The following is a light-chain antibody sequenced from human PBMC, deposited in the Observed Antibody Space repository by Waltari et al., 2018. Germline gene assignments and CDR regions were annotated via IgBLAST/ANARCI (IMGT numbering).Light chain of an antibody. CDR2: GAS. V-gene: IGKV3-20*01. CDR3: QQYGTSPRT. Sequence: EIVLTQSPGTLSLSPGERVTLSCRASQGVSSSCLAWYQQKPGQAPRLLIYGASSRATGIPDRFSGSGSGTDFTLTINRLDPEDFAVYYCQQYGTSPRTFGQGTKVEIK. CDR1: QGVSSSC. J-gene: IGKJ1*01.